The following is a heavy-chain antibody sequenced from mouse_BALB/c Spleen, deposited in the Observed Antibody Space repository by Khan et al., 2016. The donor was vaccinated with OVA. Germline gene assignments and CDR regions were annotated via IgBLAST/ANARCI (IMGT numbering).Heavy chain of an antibody. CDR2: IWGDGST. J-gene: IGHJ3*01. Sequence: QVQLNQSGPGLVAPSQSLSITCTVSGFSLTGFGINWVRQPPGKGLEWLGMIWGDGSTDYNSALKSRLSISKDNSKSQVFLKMNSLQTDDTARYFRYRDVQLGRFDYWGQGTLVTVSA. CDR3: YRDVQLGRFDY. D-gene: IGHD3-3*01. CDR1: GFSLTGFG. V-gene: IGHV2-6-7*01.